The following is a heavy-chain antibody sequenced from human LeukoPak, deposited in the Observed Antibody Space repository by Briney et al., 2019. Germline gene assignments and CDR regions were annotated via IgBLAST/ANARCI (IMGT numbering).Heavy chain of an antibody. CDR3: ARQSYCSSTSCYAGDY. V-gene: IGHV4-59*02. D-gene: IGHD2-2*01. J-gene: IGHJ4*02. Sequence: SETLSLTCTVSGGSVSSYYWSWIRQPPGKGLEWIWYIYYSGSTNYNPSLKSRVTISVDTSKNQFSLKLSSVTAADTAVYYCARQSYCSSTSCYAGDYWGQGTLVTVSS. CDR2: IYYSGST. CDR1: GGSVSSYY.